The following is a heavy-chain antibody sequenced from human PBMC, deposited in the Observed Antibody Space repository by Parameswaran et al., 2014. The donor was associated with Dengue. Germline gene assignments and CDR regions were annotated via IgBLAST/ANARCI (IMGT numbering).Heavy chain of an antibody. Sequence: VRQMPGKGLEWMGIIYPGDSDTRYSPSFQGQVTISADKSISTAYLQWSSLKASDTAMYYCARAYGDYEIGMDVWGQGTTVTVSS. CDR3: ARAYGDYEIGMDV. J-gene: IGHJ6*02. D-gene: IGHD4-17*01. CDR2: IYPGDSDT. V-gene: IGHV5-51*01.